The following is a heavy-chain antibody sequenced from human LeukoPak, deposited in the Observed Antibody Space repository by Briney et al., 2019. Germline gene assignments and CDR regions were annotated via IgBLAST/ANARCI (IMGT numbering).Heavy chain of an antibody. CDR1: GGTFSSYA. J-gene: IGHJ5*02. CDR3: ASFVRFRGGRVPPLT. D-gene: IGHD3-16*01. V-gene: IGHV1-69*13. CDR2: IIPIFGTA. Sequence: SVKVSCKASGGTFSSYAISWVRQAPGQGLEWMGGIIPIFGTANYAQKFQGRVTITADESTSTAYMELSSLRSEDTAVYYCASFVRFRGGRVPPLTWGQGTLVTVSS.